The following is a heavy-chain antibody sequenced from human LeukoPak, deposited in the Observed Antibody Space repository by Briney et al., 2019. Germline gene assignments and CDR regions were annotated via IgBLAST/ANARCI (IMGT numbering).Heavy chain of an antibody. CDR2: ISSSSSTI. J-gene: IGHJ4*02. D-gene: IGHD1-26*01. V-gene: IGHV3-48*04. Sequence: GGSLRLSCAASGFTFGSYSMNWVRQAPGKGLEWVSYISSSSSTIYYADSVKGRFTISRDNAKNSLYLQMNSLRAEDTAVYYCARAVSGSYFDYWGQGTLVTVSS. CDR1: GFTFGSYS. CDR3: ARAVSGSYFDY.